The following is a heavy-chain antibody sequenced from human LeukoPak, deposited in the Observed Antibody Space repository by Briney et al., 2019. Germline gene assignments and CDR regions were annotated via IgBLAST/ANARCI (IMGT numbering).Heavy chain of an antibody. Sequence: ASVKVSCKASGYTFTGYYMHWVRQAPGQGLEWMGWINPNSGGTNYAQKFQGRVTMTRDTSISTAYMELSRLRSDDTAVYYCARDPNYDSSGYLLWGQGTLVTVSS. CDR3: ARDPNYDSSGYLL. CDR1: GYTFTGYY. V-gene: IGHV1-2*02. CDR2: INPNSGGT. D-gene: IGHD3-22*01. J-gene: IGHJ4*02.